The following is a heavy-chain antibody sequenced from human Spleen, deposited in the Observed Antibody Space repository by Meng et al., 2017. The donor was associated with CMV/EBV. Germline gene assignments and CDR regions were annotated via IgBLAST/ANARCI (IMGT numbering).Heavy chain of an antibody. CDR1: GLTFSSYA. Sequence: LSLTCAASGLTFSSYAMHWVRQAPGKGLEWVAVISYDGTNKYYADSVKGRFTISRDNSKSTLYLQMNSLRAEDTSVYYCARVGDYGDYMNYWGQGTLVTVSS. CDR3: ARVGDYGDYMNY. D-gene: IGHD4-17*01. CDR2: ISYDGTNK. V-gene: IGHV3-30-3*01. J-gene: IGHJ4*02.